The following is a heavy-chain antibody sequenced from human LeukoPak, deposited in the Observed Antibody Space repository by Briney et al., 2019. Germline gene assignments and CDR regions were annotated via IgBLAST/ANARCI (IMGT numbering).Heavy chain of an antibody. Sequence: PSETLSLTCTVSGGSISSYYWSWIRQPAGKGLEWIGRIYTSGSTNYNPSLKSRVTMSVDTSKNQFSLKLSSVTAADTAVYYCARVADSSSWYSDWYFDLWGRGTRVTVSS. CDR3: ARVADSSSWYSDWYFDL. CDR1: GGSISSYY. J-gene: IGHJ2*01. V-gene: IGHV4-4*07. D-gene: IGHD6-13*01. CDR2: IYTSGST.